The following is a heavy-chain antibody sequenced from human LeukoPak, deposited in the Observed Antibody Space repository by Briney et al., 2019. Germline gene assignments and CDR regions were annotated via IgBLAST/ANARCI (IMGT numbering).Heavy chain of an antibody. D-gene: IGHD5-18*01. V-gene: IGHV3-21*01. CDR2: ISSSSSYI. CDR1: GFTFSSYS. Sequence: GGSLRLSCAASGFTFSSYSMNWVRQAPGKGLEWVSSISSSSSYIYYADSVKGRFTISRDNAKNSLYLQMNSLGAEDTAVYYCARGGTWIQLWLPFDYWGQGTLVTVSS. J-gene: IGHJ4*02. CDR3: ARGGTWIQLWLPFDY.